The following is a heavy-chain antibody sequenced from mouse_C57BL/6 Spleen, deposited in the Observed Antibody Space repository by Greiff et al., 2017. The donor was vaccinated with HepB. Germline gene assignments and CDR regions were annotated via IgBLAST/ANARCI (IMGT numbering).Heavy chain of an antibody. Sequence: QVQLQQSGPELVKPGASVKISCKASGYAFSSSWMNWVKQRPGKGLEWIGRIYPGDGDTNYNGKFKGKATLTADKSSSTAYMQLSSLTSEDSAVYFCVQDDGYFFDYWGQGTTLTVSS. CDR1: GYAFSSSW. D-gene: IGHD2-3*01. CDR2: IYPGDGDT. CDR3: VQDDGYFFDY. J-gene: IGHJ2*01. V-gene: IGHV1-82*01.